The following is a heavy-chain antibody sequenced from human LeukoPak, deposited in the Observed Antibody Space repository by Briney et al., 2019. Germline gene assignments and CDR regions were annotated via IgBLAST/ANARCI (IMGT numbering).Heavy chain of an antibody. D-gene: IGHD6-13*01. V-gene: IGHV1-69*01. CDR1: GGTFSSYA. CDR3: ARVPSRSSWYLHHRDLMSWFDP. CDR2: IIPIFGTA. J-gene: IGHJ5*02. Sequence: SVKVSCKASGGTFSSYAISWVRQAPGQGLEWMGGIIPIFGTANYAQEFQGRVTITADESTSTAYMELSSLRSEDTAVYYCARVPSRSSWYLHHRDLMSWFDPWGQGTLVTVSS.